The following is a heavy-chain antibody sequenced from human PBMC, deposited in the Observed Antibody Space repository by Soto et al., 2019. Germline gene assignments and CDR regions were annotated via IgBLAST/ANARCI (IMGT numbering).Heavy chain of an antibody. V-gene: IGHV4-30-2*01. CDR1: GGSISSGGYS. J-gene: IGHJ6*02. D-gene: IGHD2-2*01. Sequence: SETLSLTCAVSGGSISSGGYSWSWIRQPPGKGLEWIGYIYHSGSTYYNPSLKSRVTISVDRSKNQFSLKLSSVTAADTAVYYCARVRRGYCSSTSCKSYYYYYGMDVWGQGTTVTVSS. CDR3: ARVRRGYCSSTSCKSYYYYYGMDV. CDR2: IYHSGST.